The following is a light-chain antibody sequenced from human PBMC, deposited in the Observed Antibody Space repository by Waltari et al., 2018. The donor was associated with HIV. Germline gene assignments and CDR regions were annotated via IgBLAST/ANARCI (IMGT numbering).Light chain of an antibody. J-gene: IGKJ1*01. CDR2: SAS. Sequence: DIQLTQSPSFLSASVGDRVTITCRANQNIRAYLVWYQQKPGKAPTLLIYSASTVQRGVPSRVSGSGSGAEFTLTISSLQPEDFATYYCQQLDSYPRTFGHGTKVEI. CDR1: QNIRAY. CDR3: QQLDSYPRT. V-gene: IGKV1-9*01.